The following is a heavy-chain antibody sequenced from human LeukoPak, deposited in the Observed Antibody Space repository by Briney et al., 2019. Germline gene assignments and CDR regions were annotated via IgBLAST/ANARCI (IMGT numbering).Heavy chain of an antibody. V-gene: IGHV4-59*08. CDR3: ATVLDTALWASAFDI. Sequence: SETLYLTCTAPGGPISSSYWRWIRKPPGKGLEWIGYIYYSGSTNYNPSLKSRVTISVDTSKNQFSLKLNSVTAADTAVYYCATVLDTALWASAFDIWGQGTMVTVSS. CDR2: IYYSGST. J-gene: IGHJ3*02. D-gene: IGHD5-18*01. CDR1: GGPISSSY.